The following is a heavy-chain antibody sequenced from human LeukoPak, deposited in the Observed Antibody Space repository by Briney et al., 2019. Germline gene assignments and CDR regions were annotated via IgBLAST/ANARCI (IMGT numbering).Heavy chain of an antibody. V-gene: IGHV4-4*09. D-gene: IGHD2-21*02. J-gene: IGHJ4*02. CDR2: IYTSGST. Sequence: KSSETLSFTCTVSGVSISSYYWSWLRQPPGKGLKWIGYIYTSGSTNYNPSLKSRVTISVDTTKNQFSLKLSSVTAADTAVYYCARHKGVTAISPFDYWGQGTLVTVSS. CDR1: GVSISSYY. CDR3: ARHKGVTAISPFDY.